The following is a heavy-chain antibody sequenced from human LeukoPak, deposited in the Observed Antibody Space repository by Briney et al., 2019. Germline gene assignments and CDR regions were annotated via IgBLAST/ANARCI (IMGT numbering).Heavy chain of an antibody. Sequence: ASVKVSCKASGYTFTGYYLFWVRQAPGQGLGWMGWISPNSGATKYAQKFQGRVTLTRDTSIRTTYMELSSLRSDDTAVYYCARDERYSYGDNHYPDLGFWGQGTPVTVSS. J-gene: IGHJ4*02. CDR3: ARDERYSYGDNHYPDLGF. CDR2: ISPNSGAT. CDR1: GYTFTGYY. V-gene: IGHV1-2*02. D-gene: IGHD4/OR15-4a*01.